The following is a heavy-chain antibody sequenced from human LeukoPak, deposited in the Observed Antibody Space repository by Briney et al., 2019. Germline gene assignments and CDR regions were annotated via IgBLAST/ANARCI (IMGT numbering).Heavy chain of an antibody. D-gene: IGHD1-14*01. Sequence: ASVKVSCKASGYTFTSYAIHWVRQAPGQRPEWMGWINPANDNIKYSQKFQGRVTITKDTSAGTAYMELSRLRSDDTAVYYCARNNLEDAFDIWGQGTMVTVSS. CDR1: GYTFTSYA. V-gene: IGHV1-3*01. CDR3: ARNNLEDAFDI. CDR2: INPANDNI. J-gene: IGHJ3*02.